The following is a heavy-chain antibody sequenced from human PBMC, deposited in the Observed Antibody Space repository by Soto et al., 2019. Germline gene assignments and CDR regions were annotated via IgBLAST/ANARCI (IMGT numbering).Heavy chain of an antibody. CDR2: IGGSSGNT. J-gene: IGHJ4*02. V-gene: IGHV3-23*01. CDR1: GFTFSNYA. D-gene: IGHD3-10*02. Sequence: EVQLLESGGGLVQPGGSLRLSCAASGFTFSNYAMSWVRQAPGKGLEWVSAIGGSSGNTYYADSLKGRFTISRDNSKNTLFLQMTSLIADDTALDYCAKEDCSGGYDDYWGQGTLVTVSS. CDR3: AKEDCSGGYDDY.